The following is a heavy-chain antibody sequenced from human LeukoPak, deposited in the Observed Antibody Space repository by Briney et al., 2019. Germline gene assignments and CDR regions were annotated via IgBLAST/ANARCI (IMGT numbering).Heavy chain of an antibody. CDR3: ARGGGIAVAGIDY. CDR1: SGSLSSSY. Sequence: SETLSLTCTLSSGSLSSSYWSWIRQPAGKGLEWIGRVYTSGSTNYNPSLKSRVAMSVDTSKNQFSLDLTSVTAADAAVYYCARGGGIAVAGIDYWGQGTLVTVSS. V-gene: IGHV4-4*07. D-gene: IGHD6-19*01. J-gene: IGHJ4*02. CDR2: VYTSGST.